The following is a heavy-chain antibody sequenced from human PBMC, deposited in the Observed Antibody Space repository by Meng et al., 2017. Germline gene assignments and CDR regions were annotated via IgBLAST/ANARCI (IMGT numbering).Heavy chain of an antibody. J-gene: IGHJ4*02. CDR2: IIPIFGTA. V-gene: IGHV1-69*01. CDR1: GGTFSSYA. D-gene: IGHD7-27*01. Sequence: QVEGAASGAGVQKPGFSVKVSGKASGGTFSSYAIRWARQAPGQGLEWMGGIIPIFGTANYAQKFQGRVTITADESTSTAYMELSSLRSEDTAVYYCASNDGTGDRTGGDYWGQGTLVTVSS. CDR3: ASNDGTGDRTGGDY.